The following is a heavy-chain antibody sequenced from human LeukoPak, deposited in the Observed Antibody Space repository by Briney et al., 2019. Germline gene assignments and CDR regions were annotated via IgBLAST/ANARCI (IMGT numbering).Heavy chain of an antibody. J-gene: IGHJ4*02. Sequence: PSETLSLTCTVSGGSISTSSYYWGWIRQPPGKGLECIGNIYYSGSTYYNPSLKSRVTISVDTSKNQFSLKLSSVTAADTAVYYCATGLPHPEDWGQGTLVIVSS. CDR2: IYYSGST. V-gene: IGHV4-39*07. CDR1: GGSISTSSYY. CDR3: ATGLPHPED. D-gene: IGHD1-14*01.